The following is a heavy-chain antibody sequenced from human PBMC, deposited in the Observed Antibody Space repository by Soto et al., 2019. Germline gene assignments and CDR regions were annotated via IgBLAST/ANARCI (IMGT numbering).Heavy chain of an antibody. CDR3: ARWLGYGPHFDY. J-gene: IGHJ4*02. CDR1: GGSISSGDYY. D-gene: IGHD5-12*01. CDR2: IYYSGST. V-gene: IGHV4-30-4*01. Sequence: QVQLQESGPGLVKPSQTLSLTCTVSGGSISSGDYYWSWIRQPPGKGLEWIGYIYYSGSTYFNRSRKSRVTKSVDPSKNQFSLKLSSVTAADSAVYYCARWLGYGPHFDYWGQGTLVTVSS.